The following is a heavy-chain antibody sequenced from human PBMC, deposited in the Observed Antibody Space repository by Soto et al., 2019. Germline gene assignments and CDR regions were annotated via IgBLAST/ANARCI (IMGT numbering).Heavy chain of an antibody. CDR1: GYTFTGYA. J-gene: IGHJ4*02. V-gene: IGHV1-3*01. D-gene: IGHD6-19*01. CDR2: INAGNGNT. Sequence: ASVKVSCMGSGYTFTGYAMHWVRQAPGQRLEWMGWINAGNGNTKYSQKFQGRVTITRDTSASTAYMELSSVRSEDTAVYYCARAVAVAADFDYWDQGTLVTVSS. CDR3: ARAVAVAADFDY.